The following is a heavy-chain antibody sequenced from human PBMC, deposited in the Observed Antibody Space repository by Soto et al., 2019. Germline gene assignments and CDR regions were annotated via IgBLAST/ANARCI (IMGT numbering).Heavy chain of an antibody. CDR1: GGSITDYY. D-gene: IGHD3-16*01. V-gene: IGHV4-59*01. CDR3: ARAFAGFGAYWYFDL. Sequence: PSETLSLTCTVSGGSITDYYWIWVRQPPGKALEWIGYGYHSVSIHYNPSLKTRVTISVDTSENQFSLRLSSVTAADTAVYYCARAFAGFGAYWYFDLWGRGTLVTVSS. J-gene: IGHJ2*01. CDR2: GYHSVSI.